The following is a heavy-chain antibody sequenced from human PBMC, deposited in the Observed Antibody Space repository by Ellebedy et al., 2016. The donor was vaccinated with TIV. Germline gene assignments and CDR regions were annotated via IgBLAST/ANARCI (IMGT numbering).Heavy chain of an antibody. J-gene: IGHJ2*01. V-gene: IGHV3-7*01. CDR1: GFTFNSSW. CDR2: IKQDGGEK. CDR3: ARRYFDL. Sequence: GGSLRLXXAASGFTFNSSWMSWVRQAPGKGLEWVANIKQDGGEKYYVGSVKGRFTISRDNAQNSLYLQMNSLRAEDTAVYYCARRYFDLWGRGTLVTVSS.